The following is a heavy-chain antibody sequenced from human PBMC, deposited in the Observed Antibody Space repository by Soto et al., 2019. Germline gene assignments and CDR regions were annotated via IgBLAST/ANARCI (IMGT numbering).Heavy chain of an antibody. J-gene: IGHJ6*02. Sequence: QVQLQQSGPGVVKPSQTLSLTCAISGDSVSSNSAAWNWIRQSPSRGLEWLGRTYYRSKWYNDYAISVKSRIAINPDTSKNQFSLQLNSVTPEDTAVYYCARVPSSGALREVSYYYGMDVWGQGTTIIVSS. CDR2: TYYRSKWYN. CDR1: GDSVSSNSAA. D-gene: IGHD7-27*01. V-gene: IGHV6-1*01. CDR3: ARVPSSGALREVSYYYGMDV.